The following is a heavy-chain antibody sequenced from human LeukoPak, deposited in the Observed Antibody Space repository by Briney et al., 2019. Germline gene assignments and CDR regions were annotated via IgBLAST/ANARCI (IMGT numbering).Heavy chain of an antibody. D-gene: IGHD5-24*01. J-gene: IGHJ5*02. Sequence: SETLSLTCAVYGGSFSDYSWSWIRQPPGKGLEWIGEINHSGGTNNNPSLMSRVIMSVDTSKNQFSLKVSSVTAADTAVYYCARGPVEMATIFSWFDPWGQGTLVTVSS. CDR2: INHSGGT. V-gene: IGHV4-34*01. CDR3: ARGPVEMATIFSWFDP. CDR1: GGSFSDYS.